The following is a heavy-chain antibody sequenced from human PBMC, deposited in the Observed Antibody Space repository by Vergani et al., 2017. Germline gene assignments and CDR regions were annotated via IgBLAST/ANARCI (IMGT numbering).Heavy chain of an antibody. Sequence: EVQLLASGGGLVQPGGSLRLSCAASGFNFSSYAMSWVRQAPGMGLEWVSAISGSGGSTYYADSVKGRFTISRDNSKNTLYLQMNSLRAEDTAVYYCAKDHTRQDYYDSSGYYDYWGQGTLVTVSS. CDR2: ISGSGGST. CDR3: AKDHTRQDYYDSSGYYDY. J-gene: IGHJ4*02. CDR1: GFNFSSYA. V-gene: IGHV3-23*01. D-gene: IGHD3-22*01.